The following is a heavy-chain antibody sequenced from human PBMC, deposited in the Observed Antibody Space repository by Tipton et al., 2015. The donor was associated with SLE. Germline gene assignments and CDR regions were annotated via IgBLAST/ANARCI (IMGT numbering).Heavy chain of an antibody. D-gene: IGHD6-13*01. CDR3: AREVLAAAGFFFDY. V-gene: IGHV3-11*05. Sequence: GRFSISRDNAKNSLYVQMNSLRAEDTAVYYCAREVLAAAGFFFDYWGQGTLVTVSS. J-gene: IGHJ4*02.